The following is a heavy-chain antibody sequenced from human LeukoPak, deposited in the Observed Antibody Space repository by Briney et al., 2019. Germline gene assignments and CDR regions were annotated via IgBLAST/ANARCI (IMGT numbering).Heavy chain of an antibody. CDR1: GFTFSSYS. CDR3: ARGGLYSSGWYEGDAFDI. Sequence: PGGSLRLSCAASGFTFSSYSMNWVRQAPGKGLEWVSSISSSSSYIYYADSVKGRFTISRDNAKNSLYLQMNSLRAEDTAVYYCARGGLYSSGWYEGDAFDIWGQGTMVTVSS. J-gene: IGHJ3*02. V-gene: IGHV3-21*01. D-gene: IGHD6-19*01. CDR2: ISSSSSYI.